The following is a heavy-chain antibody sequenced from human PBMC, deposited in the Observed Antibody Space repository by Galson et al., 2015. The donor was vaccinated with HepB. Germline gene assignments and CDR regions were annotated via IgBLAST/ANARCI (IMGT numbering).Heavy chain of an antibody. CDR1: GFTFGSYS. Sequence: SLRLSCAASGFTFGSYSMNWVRQAPGKGLEWVSFISSSSDYIYYADSVKGRFTISRDNAKNSLYLQMNSLRAEDTAVYYCARDQSSGWPHYYYYGMDVWGQGTTVTVSS. J-gene: IGHJ6*02. CDR2: ISSSSDYI. D-gene: IGHD6-19*01. V-gene: IGHV3-21*01. CDR3: ARDQSSGWPHYYYYGMDV.